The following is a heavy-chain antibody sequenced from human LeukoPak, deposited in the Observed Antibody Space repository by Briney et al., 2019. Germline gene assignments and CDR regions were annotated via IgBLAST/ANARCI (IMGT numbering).Heavy chain of an antibody. CDR3: ASRRGYSFGPYHFDY. CDR1: GYSFTSYW. CDR2: IYPGDSDT. Sequence: GESLKISCKGSGYSFTSYWIGWVRQMPGKGLEWMGIIYPGDSDTRYSPSFQGQVTISADKSISTAYLQWSSLKASDTAMYHCASRRGYSFGPYHFDYWGQGTRVRVFS. V-gene: IGHV5-51*01. D-gene: IGHD5-18*01. J-gene: IGHJ4*02.